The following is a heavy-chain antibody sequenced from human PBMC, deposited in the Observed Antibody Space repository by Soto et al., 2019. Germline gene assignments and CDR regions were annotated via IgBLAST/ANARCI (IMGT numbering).Heavy chain of an antibody. V-gene: IGHV3-23*01. J-gene: IGHJ4*02. CDR3: AKAVYDFWSGPLVY. Sequence: GGSLRLSCAASGFTFSSYAMSWVRQAPGKGLEWVSAISGSGGSTYYADSVKGRFTIPRDNSKNTLYLQMNSLRAEDTAVYYCAKAVYDFWSGPLVYWGQGTLVTVSS. CDR2: ISGSGGST. CDR1: GFTFSSYA. D-gene: IGHD3-3*01.